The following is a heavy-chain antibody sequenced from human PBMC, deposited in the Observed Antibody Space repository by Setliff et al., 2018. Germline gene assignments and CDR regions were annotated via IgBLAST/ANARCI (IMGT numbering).Heavy chain of an antibody. V-gene: IGHV3-21*01. D-gene: IGHD2-15*01. CDR2: LSGGSSYI. CDR1: GFTFSDYG. Sequence: GESLKISCAASGFTFSDYGMNWVRQAPGKVLEWVACLSGGSSYIHYADSMKGRFTISRDDSKNSLYLQMNSLRAEDTGVYYCARDHGVVPGVDYMDVWGKGTTVTVSS. CDR3: ARDHGVVPGVDYMDV. J-gene: IGHJ6*03.